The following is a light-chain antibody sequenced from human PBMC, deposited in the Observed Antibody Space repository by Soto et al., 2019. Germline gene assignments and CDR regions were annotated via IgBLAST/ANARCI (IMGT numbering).Light chain of an antibody. Sequence: EIVLTQSPGTLSLSPGERATLSCRASQSVSSSYLAWSQQRTGQAPRLLIYETSSRATGIPDRFSGSGSGTDFTLTISRLEPEDFAVYYCQQYGTSPYTFGQGTKLEIK. CDR1: QSVSSSY. CDR3: QQYGTSPYT. J-gene: IGKJ2*01. V-gene: IGKV3-20*01. CDR2: ETS.